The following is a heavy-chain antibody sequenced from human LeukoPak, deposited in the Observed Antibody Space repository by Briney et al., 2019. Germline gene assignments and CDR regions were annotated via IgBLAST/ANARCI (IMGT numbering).Heavy chain of an antibody. Sequence: GESLQISCKGSGYSFTSYWIGWVRQLPGKGLEWMGIIYPGDSDTRYSPSFQGQVTISADKSISTAYLQWSSLKASDTAMYYCARTLCTNGVCYAFDIWGQGTMVTVSS. J-gene: IGHJ3*02. CDR1: GYSFTSYW. D-gene: IGHD2-8*01. CDR2: IYPGDSDT. CDR3: ARTLCTNGVCYAFDI. V-gene: IGHV5-51*01.